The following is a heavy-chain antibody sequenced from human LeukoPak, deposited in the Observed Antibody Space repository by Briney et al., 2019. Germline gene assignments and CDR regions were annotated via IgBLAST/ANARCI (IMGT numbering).Heavy chain of an antibody. CDR1: GGTFSSYA. CDR3: AREGVLEMATTYFDY. Sequence: SVKVSCKASGGTFSSYAISWVRQAPGQGLEWMGGIIPIFGTANYAQKFQGRVTITTDESTSTAYMELSSLRSEDKGVEYCAREGVLEMATTYFDYWGQGTLVTVSS. V-gene: IGHV1-69*05. CDR2: IIPIFGTA. J-gene: IGHJ4*02. D-gene: IGHD5-24*01.